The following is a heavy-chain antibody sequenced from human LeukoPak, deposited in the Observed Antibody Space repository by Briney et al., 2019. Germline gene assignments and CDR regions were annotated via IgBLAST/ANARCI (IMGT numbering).Heavy chain of an antibody. J-gene: IGHJ4*02. CDR3: AKDPHNITIFGVVIGTSYYFDY. Sequence: PGRSLRLSCAASGFTFSSYGMHWVRQAPGKGLEWVAVISYDGSNKYYADSVRGRFTISRDNSKNTLYLQMNSLRAEDTAVYYCAKDPHNITIFGVVIGTSYYFDYWGQGTLVTVSS. D-gene: IGHD3-3*01. V-gene: IGHV3-30*18. CDR2: ISYDGSNK. CDR1: GFTFSSYG.